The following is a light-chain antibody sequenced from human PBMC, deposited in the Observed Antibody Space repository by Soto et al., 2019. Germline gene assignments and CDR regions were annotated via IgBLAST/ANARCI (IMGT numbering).Light chain of an antibody. CDR1: QSIGSS. J-gene: IGKJ5*01. CDR2: DES. V-gene: IGKV1-33*01. CDR3: QQYGNLPPFT. Sequence: DIQMTQSPSSLSASVCDRVTIACRASQSIGSSSNWFQHKPGKAPKLLIYDESNLERGVPSRFSGSGTGTDFTFTISSLQPEDIATYYCQQYGNLPPFTFGQGTRLEIK.